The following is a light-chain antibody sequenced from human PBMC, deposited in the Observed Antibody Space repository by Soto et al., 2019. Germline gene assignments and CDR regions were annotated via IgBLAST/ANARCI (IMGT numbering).Light chain of an antibody. Sequence: QSALTQPASVSGSPGQSITISCTGTSSDVCGYNYVSWYQQHPGKAPKLMIYDVSNRPSGVSNRFSGSKSGNTASLTISGLQAEDEADYYCSSYTSSSTRGVVFGGGTQLTVL. CDR1: SSDVCGYNY. CDR3: SSYTSSSTRGVV. CDR2: DVS. J-gene: IGLJ2*01. V-gene: IGLV2-14*01.